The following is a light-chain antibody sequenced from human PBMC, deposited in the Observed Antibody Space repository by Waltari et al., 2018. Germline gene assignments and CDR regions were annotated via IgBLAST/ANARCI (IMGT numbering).Light chain of an antibody. CDR2: EVS. J-gene: IGLJ2*01. CDR1: SSDVGGYNY. CDR3: SSYAGSGWI. V-gene: IGLV2-8*01. Sequence: QSALTQPPSASGSPGQSVTISCTGTSSDVGGYNYVSWYQQYPGKAPKLMVYEVSKRPSWVPNLFSGSKSVNTASLPVSGLRPDEEADYYCSSYAGSGWIFGGGTTLTVL.